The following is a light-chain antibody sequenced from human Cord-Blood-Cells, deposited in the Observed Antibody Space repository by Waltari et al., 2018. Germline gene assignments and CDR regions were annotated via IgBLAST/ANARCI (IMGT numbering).Light chain of an antibody. CDR1: QSISSY. J-gene: IGKJ5*01. V-gene: IGKV1-39*01. Sequence: EIQMTQSQSSLSASVGDRVTITCRASQSISSYLNWYQQKPGKAPKLLIYAASSLQSGVPSRFSGSGSGTDFTLTISSLQPEDFATYYCQQSYSTPRTFGQGTRLEIK. CDR3: QQSYSTPRT. CDR2: AAS.